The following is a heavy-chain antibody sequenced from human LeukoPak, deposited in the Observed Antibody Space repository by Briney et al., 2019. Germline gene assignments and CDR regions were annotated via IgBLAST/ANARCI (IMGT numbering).Heavy chain of an antibody. D-gene: IGHD6-13*01. CDR3: ARRSSSWHYYFDY. J-gene: IGHJ4*02. CDR2: INHSGST. Sequence: SETLSLTCAVFGGSFSGYYWSWIRQPPGKGLEWIGEINHSGSTNYNPSLKSRVTISVDTSKNQFSLKLSSVTAADTAVYYCARRSSSWHYYFDYWGQGTLVTVSS. V-gene: IGHV4-34*01. CDR1: GGSFSGYY.